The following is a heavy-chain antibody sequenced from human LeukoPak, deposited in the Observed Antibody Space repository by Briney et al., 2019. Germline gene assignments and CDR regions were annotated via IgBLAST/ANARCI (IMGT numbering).Heavy chain of an antibody. D-gene: IGHD6-13*01. Sequence: ASVKVSCKASGYTFTGYYMHWVRQAPGQGLEWMGWINPNSGGTNYAQKFQGRVTITRDTSASTAYMELSSLRSEDTAVYYCARGGIAAPFDYWGQGTLVTVSS. CDR2: INPNSGGT. J-gene: IGHJ4*02. V-gene: IGHV1-2*02. CDR1: GYTFTGYY. CDR3: ARGGIAAPFDY.